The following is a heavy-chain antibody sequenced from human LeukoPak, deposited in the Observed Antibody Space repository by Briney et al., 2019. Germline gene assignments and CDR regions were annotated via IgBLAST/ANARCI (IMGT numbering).Heavy chain of an antibody. Sequence: SETLSLTCIVSGGSISSSSYYWGWIRQPPGKGPEWIGTIYYSGNTYYNPSLKSRVTISVDTSKNQFSLKLSSVTAADTAVYYCAKTHLYDFWSGRYYFDYWGQGTLVTVSS. CDR1: GGSISSSSYY. J-gene: IGHJ4*02. CDR2: IYYSGNT. V-gene: IGHV4-39*01. CDR3: AKTHLYDFWSGRYYFDY. D-gene: IGHD3-3*01.